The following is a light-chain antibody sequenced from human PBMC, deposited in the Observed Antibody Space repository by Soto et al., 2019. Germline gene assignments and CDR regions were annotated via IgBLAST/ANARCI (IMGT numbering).Light chain of an antibody. Sequence: QSALTQPASVSGSPGQSITISCTGTNSDVGAYNYVSWYLQLPGKAPKLMIYEVSHRPSGVSNRFSGSKSGNTASLTISGLQAEDEADYYCASYTRTTTLVFGGGTKVTVL. CDR1: NSDVGAYNY. CDR3: ASYTRTTTLV. V-gene: IGLV2-14*01. CDR2: EVS. J-gene: IGLJ2*01.